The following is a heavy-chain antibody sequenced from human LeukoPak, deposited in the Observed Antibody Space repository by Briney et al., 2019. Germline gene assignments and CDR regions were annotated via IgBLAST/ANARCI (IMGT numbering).Heavy chain of an antibody. V-gene: IGHV4-34*01. J-gene: IGHJ5*02. CDR1: GGSFSGYY. D-gene: IGHD3-10*01. CDR2: INHSGST. CDR3: ARGRTYYYGSGSYADH. Sequence: SETLSLTCAVYGGSFSGYYWSWIRQPPGKGLEWIGEINHSGSTNYNPSLKSRVTISVDTSKNQFSLKLSSVTAADTAVYYCARGRTYYYGSGSYADHWGQGTLVTVSS.